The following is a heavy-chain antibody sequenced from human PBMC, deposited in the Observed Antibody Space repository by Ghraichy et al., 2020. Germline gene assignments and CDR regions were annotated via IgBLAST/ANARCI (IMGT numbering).Heavy chain of an antibody. CDR1: GLTFSNFA. V-gene: IGHV3-23*01. J-gene: IGHJ4*02. CDR2: ISGSGGSI. CDR3: VRTLNWNDDY. D-gene: IGHD1-20*01. Sequence: ESLNISCAVSGLTFSNFAMAWVRQAPGKGLEWVSTISGSGGSIWYADSGKGRFIISRDNSRSTFYLQMNSLRDEDTAVYFCVRTLNWNDDYWGQGTLVAVSS.